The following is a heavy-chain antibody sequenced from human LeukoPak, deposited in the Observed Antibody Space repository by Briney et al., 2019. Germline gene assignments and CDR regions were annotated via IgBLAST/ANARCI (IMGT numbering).Heavy chain of an antibody. J-gene: IGHJ4*02. CDR1: GYTFIGYY. D-gene: IGHD3-10*01. CDR2: INPNSGGT. V-gene: IGHV1-2*02. Sequence: ASVKVSCKASGYTFIGYYMHWVRQAPGQGLEWMGWINPNSGGTNYAQKFQGRVTMTRDTSISTAYMELSRLRSDDTAVYYCARSRITMVRGVQPRGSPFDYWGQGTLVTVSS. CDR3: ARSRITMVRGVQPRGSPFDY.